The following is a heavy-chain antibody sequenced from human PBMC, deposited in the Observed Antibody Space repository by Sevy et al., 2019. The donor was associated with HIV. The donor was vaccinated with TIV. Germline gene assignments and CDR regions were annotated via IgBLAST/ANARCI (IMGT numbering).Heavy chain of an antibody. CDR2: IYHSGST. V-gene: IGHV4-38-2*02. Sequence: ETLSLTCTVSGYSISSGYYWGWIRQPPGKGLEWIGSIYHSGSTYYNPSLKSRVTISVDTSKNQFSLKLSSVTAADTAVYYCARAGWDIVVVVAVMYYFDYWGQGTLVTVSS. J-gene: IGHJ4*02. CDR3: ARAGWDIVVVVAVMYYFDY. CDR1: GYSISSGYY. D-gene: IGHD2-15*01.